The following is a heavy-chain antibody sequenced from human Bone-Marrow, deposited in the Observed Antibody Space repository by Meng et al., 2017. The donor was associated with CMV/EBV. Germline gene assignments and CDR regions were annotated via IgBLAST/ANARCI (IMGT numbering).Heavy chain of an antibody. CDR2: ISSSGSTI. CDR3: ARVSLDPRGYFDY. V-gene: IGHV3-48*04. J-gene: IGHJ4*02. D-gene: IGHD1-1*01. Sequence: GGSLRLSCAASGFTFSSYGMNWVRQAPGKGLEWVSYISSSGSTIYYADSVKGRFTISRDNAKNSLYLQMNSLRAEDTAVYYCARVSLDPRGYFDYWGQGTLVTVSS. CDR1: GFTFSSYG.